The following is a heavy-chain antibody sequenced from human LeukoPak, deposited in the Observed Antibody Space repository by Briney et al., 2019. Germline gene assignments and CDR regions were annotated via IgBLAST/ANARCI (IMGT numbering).Heavy chain of an antibody. CDR3: ARDPYGSGSWDY. Sequence: NTGGSLRLSCAASGFTFSSYSMNWVRQAPGKGLEWVSSISSSSSYIYYADSVKGRFTISRDNAKNSLYLQMNSLRAEDTAVYYCARDPYGSGSWDYWGQGTLVTVSS. CDR1: GFTFSSYS. CDR2: ISSSSSYI. J-gene: IGHJ4*02. D-gene: IGHD3-10*01. V-gene: IGHV3-21*01.